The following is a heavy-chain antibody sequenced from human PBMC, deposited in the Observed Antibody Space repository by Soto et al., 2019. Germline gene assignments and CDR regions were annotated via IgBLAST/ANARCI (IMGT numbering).Heavy chain of an antibody. Sequence: QLHVQESGPGPVRPSETLSLTCTVSGGSIDSSNYFWGWVRQPPGKGLEWIGTISYSGSTYYNPSLKSRVTISVDTSKAQFFLKVTSVTAPDTAVYYCGGKNLGYFGLWGRGTLVTVSS. CDR2: ISYSGST. CDR3: GGKNLGYFGL. V-gene: IGHV4-39*01. CDR1: GGSIDSSNYF. D-gene: IGHD3-16*01. J-gene: IGHJ2*01.